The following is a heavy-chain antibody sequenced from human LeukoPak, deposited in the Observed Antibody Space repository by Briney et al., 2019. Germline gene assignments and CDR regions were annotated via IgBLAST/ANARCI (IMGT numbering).Heavy chain of an antibody. D-gene: IGHD6-6*01. Sequence: SETLSLTCTVSGGSISSYYWSWIRQPAGKGLEWIGRIYTSGSTNYNPSLKSRATMSVDTSKNQFSLKLSSVTAADTAVYYCARDQERLVRDYYYYMDVWGKGTTVTVSS. J-gene: IGHJ6*03. V-gene: IGHV4-4*07. CDR1: GGSISSYY. CDR3: ARDQERLVRDYYYYMDV. CDR2: IYTSGST.